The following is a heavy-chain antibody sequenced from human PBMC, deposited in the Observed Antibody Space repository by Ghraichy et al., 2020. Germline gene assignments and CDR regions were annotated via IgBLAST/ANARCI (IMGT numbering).Heavy chain of an antibody. J-gene: IGHJ6*02. V-gene: IGHV3-23*01. D-gene: IGHD6-13*01. CDR3: AKGIAPGTSTISYYYNGMDV. Sequence: LSLTCAASGFIFSSYVMSWVRQAPGKGLEWVSGISGSAGDTYHAESVKGRFTISRDNSKNTLYLQMSSLRAEDTAVYYCAKGIAPGTSTISYYYNGMDVWGQGTTVSVSS. CDR2: ISGSAGDT. CDR1: GFIFSSYV.